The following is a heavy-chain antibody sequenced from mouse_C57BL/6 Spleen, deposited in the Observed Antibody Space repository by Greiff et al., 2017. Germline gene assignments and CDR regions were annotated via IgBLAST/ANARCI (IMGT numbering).Heavy chain of an antibody. V-gene: IGHV14-4*01. D-gene: IGHD2-4*01. J-gene: IGHJ2*01. Sequence: VQLQQSGAELVRPGASVKLSCTASGFNIKDDYMHWVKQRPEQGLEWIGWIDPENGDTEYASQFQGKATITADTSSNTAYLQLSSLTSEDTAVYYCTEGLRRNYWGQGTTRTVSS. CDR3: TEGLRRNY. CDR1: GFNIKDDY. CDR2: IDPENGDT.